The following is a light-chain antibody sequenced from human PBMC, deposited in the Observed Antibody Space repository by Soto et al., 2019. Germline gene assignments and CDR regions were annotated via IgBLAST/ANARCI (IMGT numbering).Light chain of an antibody. Sequence: ILLTQSPCTLSLSAGERATLSCRASQSFNSIYLAWYQQKPGQAPRLLIYGASSRATGIPDSFSGSGSGTDFTLTISRLEPEDFAVYYCHQYDSWTFGQGTKVDIK. V-gene: IGKV3-20*01. CDR1: QSFNSIY. CDR2: GAS. J-gene: IGKJ1*01. CDR3: HQYDSWT.